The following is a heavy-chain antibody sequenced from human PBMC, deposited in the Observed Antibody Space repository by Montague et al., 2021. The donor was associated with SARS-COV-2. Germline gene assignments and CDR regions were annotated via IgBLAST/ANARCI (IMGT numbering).Heavy chain of an antibody. CDR1: GGSVSSGYFY. J-gene: IGHJ6*02. CDR2: IGPSGST. D-gene: IGHD2-21*01. CDR3: AGETRIAEAQIIFYYYGMDV. V-gene: IGHV4-61*02. Sequence: TLSLTCTVSGGSVSSGYFYWNWIRQPAGKGLIWIGRIGPSGSTDYNPSLKSRVTVSLDTSKTQFSLKMNSVSAADTALYSRAGETRIAEAQIIFYYYGMDVWGQGTTVTVSS.